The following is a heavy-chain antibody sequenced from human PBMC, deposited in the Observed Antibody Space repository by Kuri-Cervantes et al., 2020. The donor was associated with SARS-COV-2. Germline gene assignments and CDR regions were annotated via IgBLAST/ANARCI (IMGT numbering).Heavy chain of an antibody. CDR1: GGSISTYY. Sequence: SETLSLTCTVSGGSISTYYWSWIRQPPGKGLEWIGYIYYSGSTNYNPSLKSRVTISVDTSKNQFSLKLSSVTAADTAVYYCARDWRYYDSSGFYSYYFDSWGQGTLVTVSS. V-gene: IGHV4-59*12. D-gene: IGHD3-22*01. J-gene: IGHJ4*02. CDR2: IYYSGST. CDR3: ARDWRYYDSSGFYSYYFDS.